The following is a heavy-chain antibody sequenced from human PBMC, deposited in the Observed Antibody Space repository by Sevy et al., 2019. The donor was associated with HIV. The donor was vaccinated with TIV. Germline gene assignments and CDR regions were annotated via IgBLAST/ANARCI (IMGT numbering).Heavy chain of an antibody. Sequence: SETLSLTCSVSDDSINSYYWSWIRQPPGKGLEWIGYIYNNIGSTSYNPSLTSRVTISVDTSKNHFSLKLTSLTAADTAISYCARGAVVIGTAATPVLDFWGLGSLVTVSS. CDR1: DDSINSYY. D-gene: IGHD2-2*01. CDR3: ARGAVVIGTAATPVLDF. V-gene: IGHV4-59*08. J-gene: IGHJ4*02. CDR2: IYNNIGST.